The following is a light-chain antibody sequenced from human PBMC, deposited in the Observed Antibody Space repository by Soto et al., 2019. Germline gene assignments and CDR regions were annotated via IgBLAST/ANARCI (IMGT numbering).Light chain of an antibody. CDR3: QQYATSPLA. J-gene: IGKJ1*01. CDR1: QNVARNY. Sequence: ENVLTQSPGTLSLSPGESATLSCRASQNVARNYLAWFQQRPGQAPRLLIYDASTRATGIPDRLSGSGSGTDFTLTISRLEPEDFAVYFCQQYATSPLAFGQGTKVDIK. CDR2: DAS. V-gene: IGKV3-20*01.